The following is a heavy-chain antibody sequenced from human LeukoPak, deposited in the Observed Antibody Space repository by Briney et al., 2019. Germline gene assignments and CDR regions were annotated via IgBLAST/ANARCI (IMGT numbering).Heavy chain of an antibody. V-gene: IGHV3-74*01. CDR2: IRGDGSLL. D-gene: IGHD1-26*01. J-gene: IGHJ4*02. CDR3: ARDEVGAPPIDY. Sequence: RSGGSLRLSCEAAGFDFSSHWMHWVRQAPGKGLVWISNIRGDGSLLGYADSVKGRFTVSRDNAKNTLFLHMTSLRAEDTAVYYCARDEVGAPPIDYWGQGALVTVSS. CDR1: GFDFSSHW.